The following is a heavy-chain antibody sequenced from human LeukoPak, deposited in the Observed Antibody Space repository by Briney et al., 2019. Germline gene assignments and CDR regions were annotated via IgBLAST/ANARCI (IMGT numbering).Heavy chain of an antibody. CDR3: AADHYGSGSYPNWFDP. Sequence: SVKVSCKASGLTFTSSAMQWVRQARGQRLEWIGWIVVGSGNTNYAQKFQERVTITRDMSTSTAYMELSSLRSEDTAVYYCAADHYGSGSYPNWFDPWGQGTLVTVSS. V-gene: IGHV1-58*02. CDR1: GLTFTSSA. D-gene: IGHD3-10*01. CDR2: IVVGSGNT. J-gene: IGHJ5*02.